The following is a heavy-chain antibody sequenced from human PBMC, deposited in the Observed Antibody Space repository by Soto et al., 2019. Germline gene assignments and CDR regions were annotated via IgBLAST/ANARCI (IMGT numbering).Heavy chain of an antibody. Sequence: PGGSLRLSCAAFGFTFSSYGMHWVRQAPEKGLEYLSTISSDGGNTFYAGSVQGRFTISRDNSKNTLFLQMSSLRTEDTAVYYCAKPGYSSTAFDYWGQGALVTVSS. V-gene: IGHV3-64D*08. D-gene: IGHD6-13*01. CDR1: GFTFSSYG. CDR2: ISSDGGNT. CDR3: AKPGYSSTAFDY. J-gene: IGHJ4*02.